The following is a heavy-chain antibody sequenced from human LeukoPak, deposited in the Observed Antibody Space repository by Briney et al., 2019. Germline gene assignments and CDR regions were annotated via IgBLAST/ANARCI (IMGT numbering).Heavy chain of an antibody. V-gene: IGHV4-39*01. D-gene: IGHD4-17*01. CDR3: ARPNSGDFWGY. CDR1: GGSVSSSTYY. J-gene: IGHJ4*02. CDR2: MYHGGST. Sequence: SETLSLTCSVSGGSVSSSTYYWGWIRQPPGKGLEWIGSMYHGGSTYYNPSLKSRVTISVDTSKNQFSLKLSSLTAADSAVYYCARPNSGDFWGYWGQGTLVTVSS.